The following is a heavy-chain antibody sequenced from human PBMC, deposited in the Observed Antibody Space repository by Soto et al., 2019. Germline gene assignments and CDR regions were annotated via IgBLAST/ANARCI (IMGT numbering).Heavy chain of an antibody. Sequence: QVQLQESGPGLVKPSQTLSLTCTVSGGSISSGDYYWSWIRQHPGKGLEWIGYIYYSGNTYYNPSLKSRVTISVDTSKNQFSLKLSSVTAADTAVYYCARGDHSSSWYYYMDVWGKGTPVTVSS. D-gene: IGHD6-13*01. CDR1: GGSISSGDYY. CDR2: IYYSGNT. CDR3: ARGDHSSSWYYYMDV. J-gene: IGHJ6*03. V-gene: IGHV4-31*03.